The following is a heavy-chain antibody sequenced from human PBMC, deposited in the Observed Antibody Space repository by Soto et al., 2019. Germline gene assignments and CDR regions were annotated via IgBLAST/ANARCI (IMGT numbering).Heavy chain of an antibody. V-gene: IGHV3-11*01. J-gene: IGHJ4*02. CDR3: ARVIIGDYIWGSYFGYFDY. CDR2: ISSSGSTI. D-gene: IGHD3-16*01. Sequence: GGSLRLSCAASGFTFSDYYMSWIRQAPGKGLEWVSYISSSGSTIYYADSVKGRFTISRDNAKNSLYLQMNSLRAEDTAVYYCARVIIGDYIWGSYFGYFDYWGQGTLVTVSS. CDR1: GFTFSDYY.